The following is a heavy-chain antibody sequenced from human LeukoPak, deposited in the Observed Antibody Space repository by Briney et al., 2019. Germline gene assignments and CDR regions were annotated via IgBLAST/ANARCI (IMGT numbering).Heavy chain of an antibody. CDR2: IDYTGTT. CDR1: GDSISNNFYY. V-gene: IGHV4-39*07. J-gene: IGHJ4*02. Sequence: SETLSLTCSVFGDSISNNFYYWGWIRQTPRKGLAWIASIDYTGTTYYNPSFKSRVSISMDTSKNQFSLKLTSVTAADTAVFYCVKFKRRPRTYSYDYEFWGQGTLVTVSP. CDR3: VKFKRRPRTYSYDYEF. D-gene: IGHD5-18*01.